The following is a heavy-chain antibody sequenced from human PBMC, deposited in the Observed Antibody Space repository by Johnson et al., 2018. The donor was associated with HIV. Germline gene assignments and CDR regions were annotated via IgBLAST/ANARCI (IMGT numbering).Heavy chain of an antibody. V-gene: IGHV3-7*01. CDR2: IKEDETEK. CDR3: VREKDSLMIFSKDAFDI. J-gene: IGHJ3*02. Sequence: VQLVESGGGLVQPGGSLRLSCTASGFSFRRYWMSLVRQAPGKGLEWVANIKEDETEKYYVDSVKGRFTISRENDKKSVFLQMNSLRAEDSAVYYCVREKDSLMIFSKDAFDIWGQGTAVTVSS. D-gene: IGHD3-9*01. CDR1: GFSFRRYW.